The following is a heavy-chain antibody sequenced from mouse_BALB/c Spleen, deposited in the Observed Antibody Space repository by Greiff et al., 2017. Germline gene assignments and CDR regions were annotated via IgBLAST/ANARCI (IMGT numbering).Heavy chain of an antibody. J-gene: IGHJ3*01. D-gene: IGHD2-14*01. CDR3: ARDRYDVFAY. Sequence: QVQLQQSGPELVKPGASVKISCKASGYAFSSSWMNWVKQRPGQGLEWIGRIYPGDGDTNYNGKFKGKATLTADKSSSTAYMQLSSLTSVDSAVYFCARDRYDVFAYWGQGTLVTVSA. V-gene: IGHV1-82*01. CDR1: GYAFSSSW. CDR2: IYPGDGDT.